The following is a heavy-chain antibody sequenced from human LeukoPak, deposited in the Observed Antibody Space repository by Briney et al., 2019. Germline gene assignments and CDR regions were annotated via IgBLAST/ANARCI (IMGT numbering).Heavy chain of an antibody. CDR1: GFTFSSYS. CDR3: ARASSSSGLPYY. V-gene: IGHV3-48*01. J-gene: IGHJ4*02. CDR2: ISSSSTI. D-gene: IGHD6-6*01. Sequence: GGSLRLSCAASGFTFSSYSMNWVRQAPGKGLEWVSYISSSSTIYYADSVKGRFTISRDNAKNSLYLQMNSLRAEDTAVYYCARASSSSGLPYYWGQGTLVTVSS.